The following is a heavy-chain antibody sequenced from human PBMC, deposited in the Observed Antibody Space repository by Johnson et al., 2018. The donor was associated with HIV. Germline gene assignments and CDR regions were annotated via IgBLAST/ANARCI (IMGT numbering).Heavy chain of an antibody. Sequence: QVQLVESGGGVVQPGRSLRLSCAASGFTFSNYDMHWVRQAPGKGLEWVALICYDGANKYYADSVKGRFTISRDNSKNTLYLQMNSLRAEDTAVYYCTTEAYSSSSAAFDIWGQGTMVTVSS. J-gene: IGHJ3*02. CDR3: TTEAYSSSSAAFDI. CDR1: GFTFSNYD. D-gene: IGHD6-6*01. CDR2: ICYDGANK. V-gene: IGHV3-33*01.